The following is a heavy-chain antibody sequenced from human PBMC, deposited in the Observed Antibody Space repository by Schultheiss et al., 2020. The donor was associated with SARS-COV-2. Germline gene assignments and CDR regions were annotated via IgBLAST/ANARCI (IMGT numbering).Heavy chain of an antibody. CDR1: GFTFSSYW. D-gene: IGHD6-13*01. Sequence: GGSLRLSCAASGFTFSSYWMSWVRQAPGKGLEWVANIKQDGSEKYYVDSVKGRFTISRDNAKNSLYLQMNSLRAEDTAVYYCAHSPGIAAAGRWFDPWGQGTLVTVSS. J-gene: IGHJ5*02. CDR3: AHSPGIAAAGRWFDP. CDR2: IKQDGSEK. V-gene: IGHV3-7*01.